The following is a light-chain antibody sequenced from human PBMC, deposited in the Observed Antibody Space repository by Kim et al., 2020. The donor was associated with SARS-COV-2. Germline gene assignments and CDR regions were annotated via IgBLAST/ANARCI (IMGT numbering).Light chain of an antibody. CDR1: QSVSSN. V-gene: IGKV3D-15*01. J-gene: IGKJ5*01. Sequence: EIVMTQSPATLSVSPRERATLSCRASQSVSSNLAWYQQKPGQAPRLLIYGASTRATGIPARFSGSGSGTEFTLTISSLQSEDFAVYYCQQSNNRPPITFGQGTRLEIK. CDR3: QQSNNRPPIT. CDR2: GAS.